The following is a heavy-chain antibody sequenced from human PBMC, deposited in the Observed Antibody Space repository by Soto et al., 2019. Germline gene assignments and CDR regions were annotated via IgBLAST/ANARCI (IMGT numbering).Heavy chain of an antibody. J-gene: IGHJ3*02. V-gene: IGHV1-46*03. CDR3: ARAPRYDFWSGYPTVDAFDI. Sequence: ASVKVSCNASGYTFTSYYMHLVRQAPGQGLEWMGIINPSGGSTSYAQRFQGRVTMTRDTSTSTVYMELSSLRSEDTAVYYCARAPRYDFWSGYPTVDAFDIWGQGTMVTVSS. D-gene: IGHD3-3*01. CDR1: GYTFTSYY. CDR2: INPSGGST.